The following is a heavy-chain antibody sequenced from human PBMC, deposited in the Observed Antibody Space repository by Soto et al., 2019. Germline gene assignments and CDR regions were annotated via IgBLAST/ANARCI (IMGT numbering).Heavy chain of an antibody. CDR1: GYTLTELS. J-gene: IGHJ4*02. CDR2: FDPEDGET. Sequence: ASVKVSCKVSGYTLTELSMHRVRQAPGKGLEWMGGFDPEDGETIYAQKFQGRDTMTEDTSTDTAYMELSSLRSEDTAVYYCATDPLAAAGRRGFDYWGQGTLVTVSS. V-gene: IGHV1-24*01. CDR3: ATDPLAAAGRRGFDY. D-gene: IGHD6-13*01.